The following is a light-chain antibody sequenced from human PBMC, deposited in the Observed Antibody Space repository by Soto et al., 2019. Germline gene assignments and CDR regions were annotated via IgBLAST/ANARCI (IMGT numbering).Light chain of an antibody. CDR3: QQYNSWPRT. V-gene: IGKV3-15*01. CDR2: GAS. CDR1: QSVSSN. Sequence: IVMTQSPATLSVSPGERATLSCRASQSVSSNLAWYQQKPGQAPRLLIFGASTRATGIPARFSGSGSGTEFTLTISSLQSEDFAVYYCQQYNSWPRTFGQGTKVDIK. J-gene: IGKJ1*01.